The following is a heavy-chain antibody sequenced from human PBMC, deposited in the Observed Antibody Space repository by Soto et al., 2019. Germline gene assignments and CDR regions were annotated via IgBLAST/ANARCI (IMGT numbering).Heavy chain of an antibody. CDR2: IDPSDSYT. J-gene: IGHJ4*02. D-gene: IGHD6-13*01. V-gene: IGHV5-10-1*01. CDR3: ARRATYSSSWYSPYYFDY. Sequence: GESLKISCKGSGYSFTSYWISWVRQMPGKGLEWMGRIDPSDSYTNYSPSFQGHVTISADKSISTAYLQWSSLKASDTAMYYCARRATYSSSWYSPYYFDYWGQGTLVTVSS. CDR1: GYSFTSYW.